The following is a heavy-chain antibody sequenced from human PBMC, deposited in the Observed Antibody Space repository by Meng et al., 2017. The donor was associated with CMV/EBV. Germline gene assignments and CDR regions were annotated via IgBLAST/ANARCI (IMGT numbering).Heavy chain of an antibody. V-gene: IGHV4-4*07. CDR3: ARHGDTAMVVGIDY. CDR2: IYTSGST. CDR1: GGSISSYS. D-gene: IGHD5-18*01. Sequence: LKGSDHGLGKPSETLYLTCTVSGGSISSYSWSWIRQPAGKGLEWIGRIYTSGSTNYNPSLKSRVTMSVDTSKNQFSLKLSSVTAADTAVYYCARHGDTAMVVGIDYWGQGTLVTVSS. J-gene: IGHJ4*02.